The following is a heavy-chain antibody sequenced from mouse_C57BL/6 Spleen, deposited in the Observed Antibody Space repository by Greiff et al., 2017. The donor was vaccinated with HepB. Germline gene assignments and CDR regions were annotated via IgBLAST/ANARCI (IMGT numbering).Heavy chain of an antibody. CDR1: GYAFSSYW. J-gene: IGHJ1*03. CDR2: IYPGDGDT. Sequence: VQLQKSGAELVKPGASVKISCKASGYAFSSYWMNWVKQRPGKGLEWIGQIYPGDGDTNYNGKFKGKATLTADKSSSTAYMQLSSLTSEDSAVYFGARRGNDYDGDWYFDVWGTGTTVTVSS. CDR3: ARRGNDYDGDWYFDV. V-gene: IGHV1-80*01. D-gene: IGHD2-4*01.